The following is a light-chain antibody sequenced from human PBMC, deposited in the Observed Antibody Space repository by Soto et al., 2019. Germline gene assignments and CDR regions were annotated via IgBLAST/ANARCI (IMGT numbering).Light chain of an antibody. Sequence: QSVLTQSPSASASLGASVKLTCTLSSGHSTYAIAWHQQQPEKGPRWLMKLNSDGSHSKGDGIPDRFSGSSSGAERYLTISSLQSDDEADYYCQTWGTGIRVFGGGTKVTVL. V-gene: IGLV4-69*01. CDR2: LNSDGSH. CDR3: QTWGTGIRV. CDR1: SGHSTYA. J-gene: IGLJ3*02.